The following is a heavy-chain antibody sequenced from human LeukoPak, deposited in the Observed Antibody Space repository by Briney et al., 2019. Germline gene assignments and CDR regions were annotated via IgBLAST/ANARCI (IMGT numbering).Heavy chain of an antibody. V-gene: IGHV4-30-4*01. Sequence: PSQTLSLTCTVSGGSVSSPGYYWSRIRQPPGQGLEWSGYIYYTGSTDYNPSLKSRVSISVDTSKNQFSLKLTSVTAADTAVYYCARGLIPYYYFDYWGQGTLVTVSS. D-gene: IGHD2-8*01. CDR1: GGSVSSPGYY. J-gene: IGHJ4*02. CDR2: IYYTGST. CDR3: ARGLIPYYYFDY.